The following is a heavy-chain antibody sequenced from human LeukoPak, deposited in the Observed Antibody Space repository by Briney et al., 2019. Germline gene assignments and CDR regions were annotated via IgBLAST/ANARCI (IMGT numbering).Heavy chain of an antibody. Sequence: GGSLRLSCAASGFIVGNSYMSWVRQAPGKGLEWISLIRTDDSTYYADSGKGRFTISRDNSKNTLYLQMNSLRAEDTAVYYCAKDRYCGGDCYSLSWFDPWGQGTLVTVSS. J-gene: IGHJ5*02. CDR3: AKDRYCGGDCYSLSWFDP. D-gene: IGHD2-21*02. V-gene: IGHV3-53*01. CDR1: GFIVGNSY. CDR2: IRTDDST.